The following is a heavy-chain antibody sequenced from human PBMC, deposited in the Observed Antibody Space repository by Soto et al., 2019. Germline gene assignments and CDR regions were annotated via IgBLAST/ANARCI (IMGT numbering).Heavy chain of an antibody. Sequence: ASVKVSCKASGGTFSSYRINWVRQAPGQGLERVGGIVPIYRTADYAQKFQGRVTITADESARTSYMELRSLKSQDTAVYYCVRDSGAKLSSSWGQGTLVTVS. CDR2: IVPIYRTA. CDR1: GGTFSSYR. CDR3: VRDSGAKLSSS. D-gene: IGHD6-13*01. J-gene: IGHJ4*02. V-gene: IGHV1-69*13.